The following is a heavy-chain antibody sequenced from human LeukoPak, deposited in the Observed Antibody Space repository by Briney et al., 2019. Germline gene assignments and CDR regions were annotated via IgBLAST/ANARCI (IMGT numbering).Heavy chain of an antibody. CDR2: ISWNSGSI. CDR1: GFTFDDYA. V-gene: IGHV3-9*01. Sequence: GRSLRLSCAASGFTFDDYAMHWVRQAPGKGLEWVSGISWNSGSIGYADSVKGRFTISRDNAKNSLYLQMNSLRAEDTALYYCAKGYCSSTSCYSYNYWGQGTLSPSPQ. D-gene: IGHD2-2*02. J-gene: IGHJ4*02. CDR3: AKGYCSSTSCYSYNY.